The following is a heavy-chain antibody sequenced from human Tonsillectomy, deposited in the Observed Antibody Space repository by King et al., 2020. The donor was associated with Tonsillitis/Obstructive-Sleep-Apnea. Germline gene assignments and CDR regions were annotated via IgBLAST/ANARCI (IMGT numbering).Heavy chain of an antibody. CDR3: AHTRTVTMDPYFDF. CDR1: GFSLSTSEVG. Sequence: ITLKESGPTLVKPPQTLTLTCTFSGFSLSTSEVGVAWIRQPPGKALEFLAVIHWDDDKRYSPSLKNMLTITEDTSKNQVVLTMTNMDPVDTATYFCAHTRTVTMDPYFDFWGQGTLVTVAA. J-gene: IGHJ4*02. CDR2: IHWDDDK. V-gene: IGHV2-5*02. D-gene: IGHD4/OR15-4a*01.